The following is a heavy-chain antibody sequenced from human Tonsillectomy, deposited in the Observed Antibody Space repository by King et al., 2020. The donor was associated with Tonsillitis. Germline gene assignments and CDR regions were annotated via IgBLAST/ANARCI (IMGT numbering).Heavy chain of an antibody. CDR3: AKDMSRGWLVRLDY. Sequence: QLVQSGGVVVQPGGSLRLSCAASGFTFDDYAMHWVRQAPGKGLEWVSLISWDGGSTYYAESVKGRFTISRDNSKNSLYLQMNSLRAEDIALYYCAKDMSRGWLVRLDYWGQGTLVTVSS. J-gene: IGHJ4*02. CDR2: ISWDGGST. D-gene: IGHD6-19*01. CDR1: GFTFDDYA. V-gene: IGHV3-43D*03.